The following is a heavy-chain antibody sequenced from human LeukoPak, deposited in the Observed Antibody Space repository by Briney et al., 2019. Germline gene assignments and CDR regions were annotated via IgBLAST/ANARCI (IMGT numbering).Heavy chain of an antibody. CDR1: GGSISSYY. Sequence: PSETLSLTCTVSGGSISSYYWSWIRQPPGKGLEWIGYIYYSGSTNYNPSLKSRVTISVDTSKNQFSLKLSSVTAADTAVYYCARRLGTECSSTSCYGWFDPWGQGTLVTVSS. V-gene: IGHV4-59*08. D-gene: IGHD2-2*01. CDR3: ARRLGTECSSTSCYGWFDP. J-gene: IGHJ5*02. CDR2: IYYSGST.